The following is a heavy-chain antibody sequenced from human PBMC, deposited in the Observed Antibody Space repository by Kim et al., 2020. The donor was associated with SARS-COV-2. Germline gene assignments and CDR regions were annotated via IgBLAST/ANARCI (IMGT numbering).Heavy chain of an antibody. Sequence: GGSLRLSCAASGFTFGSYAMSWVRQSPGKGLECFSGITYNGGCTYYADSVKGQFTISRDNSKDTLFLQMNSLRAEDTAVYHCVASLRGSHYRFDYWGQGTLVTVSS. CDR1: GFTFGSYA. CDR3: VASLRGSHYRFDY. J-gene: IGHJ4*02. D-gene: IGHD1-26*01. CDR2: ITYNGGCT. V-gene: IGHV3-23*01.